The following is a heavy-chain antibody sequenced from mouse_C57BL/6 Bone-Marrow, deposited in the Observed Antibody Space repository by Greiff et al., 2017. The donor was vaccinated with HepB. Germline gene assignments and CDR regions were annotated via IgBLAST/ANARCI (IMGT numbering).Heavy chain of an antibody. J-gene: IGHJ4*01. CDR1: GYTFTGYW. V-gene: IGHV1-9*01. Sequence: VKLVESGAELMKPGASVKLSCKATGYTFTGYWIEWVKQRSGHGLEWIGEILPGSGSTNYNEKFKGKATFTADTSSNTAYMQLSSLTTEDSAIYYCVFWGYYYAMDYWGQGTSVTVSS. CDR2: ILPGSGST. CDR3: VFWGYYYAMDY. D-gene: IGHD4-1*01.